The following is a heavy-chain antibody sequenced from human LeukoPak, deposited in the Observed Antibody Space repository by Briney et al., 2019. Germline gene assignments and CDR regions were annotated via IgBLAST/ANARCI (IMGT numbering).Heavy chain of an antibody. V-gene: IGHV3-48*04. Sequence: GGSLRLSCAASGFTFSSYAMHWVRQAPGKGLEWVSYISSISSSSTYYADSVKGRFTISRDNAKNSLYLQMNSLRAEDTAVYYCAKGSKEVLFTRDHYMDVWGKGTTVTISS. CDR2: ISSISSSST. CDR1: GFTFSSYA. CDR3: AKGSKEVLFTRDHYMDV. D-gene: IGHD3-3*01. J-gene: IGHJ6*03.